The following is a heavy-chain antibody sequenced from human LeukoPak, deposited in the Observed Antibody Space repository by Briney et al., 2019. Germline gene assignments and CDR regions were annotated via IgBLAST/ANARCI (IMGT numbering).Heavy chain of an antibody. D-gene: IGHD1-14*01. V-gene: IGHV4-34*01. J-gene: IGHJ5*02. CDR3: ARDTYNRNVDTFDP. CDR2: INHTGST. Sequence: SETLSLTCAVYGGSFSAYYWSWIRQPPGKGLEWIGEINHTGSTSYNPSLKSRVTISVDTSKNQFSLKLNSVTAADTAVYYCARDTYNRNVDTFDPCGQGTPVTVS. CDR1: GGSFSAYY.